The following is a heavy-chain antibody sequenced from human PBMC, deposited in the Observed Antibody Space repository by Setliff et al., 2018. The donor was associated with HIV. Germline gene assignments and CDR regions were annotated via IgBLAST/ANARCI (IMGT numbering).Heavy chain of an antibody. D-gene: IGHD3-3*01. J-gene: IGHJ4*02. CDR1: GYTFSSHD. CDR2: MNPKSGNS. CDR3: ARSPTKTYYNFWSGYSYFDY. V-gene: IGHV1-8*02. Sequence: ASVKVSCKASGYTFSSHDINWVRQATGQGLEWMGWMNPKSGNSGYAQRFRDRVTMTRNTSTSTVYMELSSLRSEDTAVYYCARSPTKTYYNFWSGYSYFDYWGQGTLVTVSS.